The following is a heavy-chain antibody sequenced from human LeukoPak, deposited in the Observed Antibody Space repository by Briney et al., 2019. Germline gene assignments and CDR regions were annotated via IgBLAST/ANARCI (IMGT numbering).Heavy chain of an antibody. CDR3: AREGYYYDSSGQDAFDI. J-gene: IGHJ3*02. D-gene: IGHD3-22*01. CDR2: INPSGGST. Sequence: ASVKVSCKASGYTFTSYYMHWVRQAPGQGLEWMGIINPSGGSTSYAQKFQGRVTMTRDTPTSTVYMELSSLRSEDTAVYYCAREGYYYDSSGQDAFDIWGQGTMVTVSS. CDR1: GYTFTSYY. V-gene: IGHV1-46*01.